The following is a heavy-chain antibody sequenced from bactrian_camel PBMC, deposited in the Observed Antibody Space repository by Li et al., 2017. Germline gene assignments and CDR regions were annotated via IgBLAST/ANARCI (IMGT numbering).Heavy chain of an antibody. J-gene: IGHJ4*01. V-gene: IGHV3S54*01. CDR3: AANVWHGNHCFRIEYNI. CDR1: GYDFSGGC. Sequence: HVQLVESGGDSVQVGGSLRLSCTASGYDFSGGCMAWFRQVPGKQRDALASICTRIGHKYYADSVKGRFTISRDNGKTTLYLQMNRLKPEDTAVYYCAANVWHGNHCFRIEYNIWGQGTQVTVS. CDR2: ICTRIGHK. D-gene: IGHD3*01.